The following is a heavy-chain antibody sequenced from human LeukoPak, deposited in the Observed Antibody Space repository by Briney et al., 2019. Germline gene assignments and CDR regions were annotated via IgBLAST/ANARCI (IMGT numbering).Heavy chain of an antibody. CDR3: ARDRGYCSGGSCFDAFDI. CDR1: GYTFTGYY. CDR2: INPNSGGT. V-gene: IGHV1-2*02. Sequence: ASVKVSCKASGYTFTGYYMHWVRQAPGQGLEWMGWINPNSGGTNYAQKFQGRVTMTRDTSISTAYMELSRLRSDGTAVYYCARDRGYCSGGSCFDAFDIWGQGTMVTVSS. J-gene: IGHJ3*02. D-gene: IGHD2-15*01.